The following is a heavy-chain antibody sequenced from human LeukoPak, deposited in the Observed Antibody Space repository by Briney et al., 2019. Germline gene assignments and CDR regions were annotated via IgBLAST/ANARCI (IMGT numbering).Heavy chain of an antibody. D-gene: IGHD3-3*01. CDR3: ARGCYDFWSGYYGAAEFDY. V-gene: IGHV4-34*01. CDR2: INHSGST. J-gene: IGHJ4*02. Sequence: KPSETLSLTCAVYGGSFSGYYWSWIRQPPGKGLEWIGEINHSGSTNYNPSLKSRVTISVDTSKNQFSLKLSSVTAADTAVYYCARGCYDFWSGYYGAAEFDYWGQGTLVTVSS. CDR1: GGSFSGYY.